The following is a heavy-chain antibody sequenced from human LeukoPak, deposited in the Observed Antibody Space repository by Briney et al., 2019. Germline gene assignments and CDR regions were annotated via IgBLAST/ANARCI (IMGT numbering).Heavy chain of an antibody. CDR3: ALPAKGAFFYYYMEV. CDR1: AYTSPNYG. J-gene: IGHJ6*03. Sequence: GASVKVSCKASAYTSPNYGITWVRQAPGPGLEWMGWISTYNGNTQYAQKFQGRVTMTTDTPMKTVYMELSNLRSNDTAVYYCALPAKGAFFYYYMEVWGKGTTVTVSS. V-gene: IGHV1-18*01. D-gene: IGHD2-2*01. CDR2: ISTYNGNT.